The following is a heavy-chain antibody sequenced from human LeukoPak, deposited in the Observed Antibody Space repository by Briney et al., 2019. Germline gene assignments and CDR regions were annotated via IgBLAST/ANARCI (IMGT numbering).Heavy chain of an antibody. V-gene: IGHV3-30*02. D-gene: IGHD3-22*01. CDR1: VFTFSSYG. J-gene: IGHJ4*02. Sequence: GGSLRLSCAASVFTFSSYGMHWVRQAPGKGLEWVAFIRYDGSNKYYADSVKGRFTISRDNSKNTLYLQMNSLRAEDTAVYYCAKDQRRYDSSGYYPSFDYWGQGTLVTVSS. CDR3: AKDQRRYDSSGYYPSFDY. CDR2: IRYDGSNK.